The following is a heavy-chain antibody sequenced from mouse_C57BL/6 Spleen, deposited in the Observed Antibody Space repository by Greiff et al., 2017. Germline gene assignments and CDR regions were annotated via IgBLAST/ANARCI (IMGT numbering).Heavy chain of an antibody. J-gene: IGHJ4*01. CDR2: IDPSDSYT. CDR1: GYTFTSYW. D-gene: IGHD2-5*01. V-gene: IGHV1-69*01. Sequence: VQLQQPGAELVMPGASVKLSCKASGYTFTSYWLHWGKQRPGQGLEWIGEIDPSDSYTNYNQKFKGKSTLTVDKSSSTAYMQLSSLTSEDSAVYYCARSGYSKRAMDYWGQGTSVTVSS. CDR3: ARSGYSKRAMDY.